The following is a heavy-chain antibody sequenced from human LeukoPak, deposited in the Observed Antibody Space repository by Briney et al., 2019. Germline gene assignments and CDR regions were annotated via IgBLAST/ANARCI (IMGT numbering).Heavy chain of an antibody. CDR3: ASGSYYFDY. CDR2: IKQDGSEK. Sequence: GGSLRLSCAASGFNFSNYWMNWVRQAPGKGLEWVADIKQDGSEKYYVDSVKGRFTISRDNAKNSLYLQMNSLRAEDTAVYYCASGSYYFDYWGQGSLVTVSS. J-gene: IGHJ4*02. D-gene: IGHD6-6*01. V-gene: IGHV3-7*01. CDR1: GFNFSNYW.